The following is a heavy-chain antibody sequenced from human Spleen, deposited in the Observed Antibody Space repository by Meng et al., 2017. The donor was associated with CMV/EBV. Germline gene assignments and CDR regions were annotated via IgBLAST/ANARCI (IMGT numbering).Heavy chain of an antibody. D-gene: IGHD1-26*01. CDR2: ISSSSSYI. CDR1: GFTFSSYS. J-gene: IGHJ2*01. Sequence: GESLKISCAASGFTFSSYSMNWVRQAPGKGLEWVSSISSSSSYIYYANSVKGRFTISRDNAKNSLYLQMNSLRAEDTAVYYCARVYSEEWYFDLWGRGTLVTVSS. CDR3: ARVYSEEWYFDL. V-gene: IGHV3-21*01.